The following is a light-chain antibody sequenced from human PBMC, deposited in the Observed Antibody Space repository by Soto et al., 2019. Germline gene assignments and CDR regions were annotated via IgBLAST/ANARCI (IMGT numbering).Light chain of an antibody. Sequence: QSVLTQPPSASVTPGQRVTISCSGSSSNIGSNYVYWYQQLPGTAPKLLIYRNDRRPSGVPDRFSGSNSGTSASLAISGLRSEDEADYYCAAWADSLSGHCVFGGGTKLTVL. J-gene: IGLJ3*02. CDR1: SSNIGSNY. CDR3: AAWADSLSGHCV. V-gene: IGLV1-47*01. CDR2: RND.